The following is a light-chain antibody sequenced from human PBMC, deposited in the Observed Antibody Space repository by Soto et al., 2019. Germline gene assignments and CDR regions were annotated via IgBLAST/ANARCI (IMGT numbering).Light chain of an antibody. CDR2: DVT. CDR3: SSYAGGFTGV. V-gene: IGLV2-11*01. J-gene: IGLJ3*02. Sequence: QSALTQPRSVSGSPGQSITISCTGTSSDVGGYDYVSWYQQYPGKAPKLMIYDVTKRPSGVPDRFSASKSGNTASLTISGLQAEDESDYYCSSYAGGFTGVFGGGTKVTVL. CDR1: SSDVGGYDY.